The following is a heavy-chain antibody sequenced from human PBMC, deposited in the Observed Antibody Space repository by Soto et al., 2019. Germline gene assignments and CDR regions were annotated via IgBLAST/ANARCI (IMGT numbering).Heavy chain of an antibody. V-gene: IGHV4-59*08. CDR2: IYYSGST. D-gene: IGHD3-10*01. Sequence: ASETLSLTCTVYGGAIISYYWSWILQPPGKGLEWIGYIYYSGSTNYNPSLKSRVTISVDTSKNQFSLKLSSVTAADTAVYYCARRDRLYGSGSYRDYYYYYYLDVWGKGTTVTVPS. CDR3: ARRDRLYGSGSYRDYYYYYYLDV. J-gene: IGHJ6*03. CDR1: GGAIISYY.